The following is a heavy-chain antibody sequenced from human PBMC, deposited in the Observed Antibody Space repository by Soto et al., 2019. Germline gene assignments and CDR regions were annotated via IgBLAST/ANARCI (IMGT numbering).Heavy chain of an antibody. J-gene: IGHJ5*02. CDR3: AKDLYGAGWYNCFDP. D-gene: IGHD6-19*01. CDR1: GFTFSTTG. Sequence: QVHLVESGGGVVQPGRSLRLSCAASGFTFSTTGMHWVRQAPGKGLEWVAMISHDGGDKHYTDSVKGRFTISRDTSKNTLYLQMNSLRPEDTAMYHCAKDLYGAGWYNCFDPWGQGTLVTVSS. V-gene: IGHV3-30*18. CDR2: ISHDGGDK.